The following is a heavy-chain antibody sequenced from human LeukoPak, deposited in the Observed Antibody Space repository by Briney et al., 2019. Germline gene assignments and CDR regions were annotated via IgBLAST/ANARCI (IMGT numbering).Heavy chain of an antibody. Sequence: ASVKVSCKVSGYTLTELSMHWVRQAPGKGLEWMGGFDPEDGETIYAQKFQGRVTMTRDTSISTAYMELTSLKSDDTAVYFCARGSTLASPGAVPNDHWGQGTLVTVSS. CDR2: FDPEDGET. CDR3: ARGSTLASPGAVPNDH. CDR1: GYTLTELS. V-gene: IGHV1-24*01. J-gene: IGHJ4*02. D-gene: IGHD6-13*01.